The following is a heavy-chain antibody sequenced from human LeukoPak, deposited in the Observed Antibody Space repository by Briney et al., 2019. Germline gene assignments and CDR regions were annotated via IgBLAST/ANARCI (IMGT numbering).Heavy chain of an antibody. D-gene: IGHD3-16*01. CDR3: ARGRGLGDYYYYYYMDV. Sequence: ASVKVSCKASGYTFTGYYMHWVRQAPGQGLEWMGRINPNSGGTNYAQKFQGRVTMTRDTSISTAYMELSRLRSVDTAVYYCARGRGLGDYYYYYYMDVWGKGTTVTVSS. CDR1: GYTFTGYY. V-gene: IGHV1-2*06. J-gene: IGHJ6*03. CDR2: INPNSGGT.